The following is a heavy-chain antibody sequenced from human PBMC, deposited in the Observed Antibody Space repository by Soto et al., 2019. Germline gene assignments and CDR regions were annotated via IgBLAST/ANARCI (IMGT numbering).Heavy chain of an antibody. D-gene: IGHD3-22*01. V-gene: IGHV3-23*01. CDR1: GFTFSSYA. Sequence: GGSLRLSCAASGFTFSSYAMSWVRQAPGKGLEWVSAISGSGGSTYYADSVKGRFTISRDNSKNTLYLQMNSLRAEDTAVYYCAKDGGSYYYDSSGYSYFDYWGQGTLVTVSS. J-gene: IGHJ4*02. CDR3: AKDGGSYYYDSSGYSYFDY. CDR2: ISGSGGST.